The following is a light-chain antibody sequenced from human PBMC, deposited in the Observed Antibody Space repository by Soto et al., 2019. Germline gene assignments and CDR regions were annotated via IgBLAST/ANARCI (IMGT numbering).Light chain of an antibody. J-gene: IGKJ5*01. CDR1: ERIYSAY. CDR2: GTS. V-gene: IGKV3-20*01. Sequence: ALTQSPGTLSLCRGERAAISCRASERIYSAYLGRYQQKPGQAPRLLIYGTSSRATGIPDRFSGSGSGTDFTLTISRLEPEDFAVYYCQQYGNSPITFGQGTRLEI. CDR3: QQYGNSPIT.